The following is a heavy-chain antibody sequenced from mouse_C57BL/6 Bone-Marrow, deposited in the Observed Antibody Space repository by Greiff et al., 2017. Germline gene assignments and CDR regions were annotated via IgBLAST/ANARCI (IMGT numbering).Heavy chain of an antibody. CDR2: IHPNSGST. Sequence: VQLQQSGAELVKPGASVKLSCKASGYTFTSYWMHWVKQRPGQGLEWIGMIHPNSGSTNYNEKFKSKATLTVDKSSSTAYMQLSSLTSEDSAVYYCARSRIYGNPPYWYFDVWGTGTTVTVSS. CDR3: ARSRIYGNPPYWYFDV. V-gene: IGHV1-64*01. CDR1: GYTFTSYW. D-gene: IGHD2-1*01. J-gene: IGHJ1*03.